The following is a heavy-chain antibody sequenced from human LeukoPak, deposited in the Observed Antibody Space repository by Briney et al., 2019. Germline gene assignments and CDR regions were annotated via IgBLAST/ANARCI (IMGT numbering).Heavy chain of an antibody. CDR1: GGSISNGGYY. Sequence: SETLSPTCTVSGGSISNGGYYWSWILQHPGKGLDWIGYIYYSGNTYYNPSLKSRVTISVDTSNNQFSLNLSSVTAADTAVYYCARDHSGTYFGFYYYGMDVWGQGTTVTVSS. D-gene: IGHD1-26*01. J-gene: IGHJ6*02. CDR3: ARDHSGTYFGFYYYGMDV. CDR2: IYYSGNT. V-gene: IGHV4-31*03.